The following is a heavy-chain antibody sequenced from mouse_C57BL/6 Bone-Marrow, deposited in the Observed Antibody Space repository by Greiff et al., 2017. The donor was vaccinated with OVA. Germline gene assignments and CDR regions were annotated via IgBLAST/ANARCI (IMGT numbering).Heavy chain of an antibody. D-gene: IGHD2-5*01. CDR3: ARHEDEHYSNYDWFAY. V-gene: IGHV1-62-2*01. CDR2: FYPGSGSI. Sequence: QVHVKQSGAELVKPGASVKLSCKASGYTFTEYTIHWVKQRSGQGLEWIGWFYPGSGSIKYNEKFKDKATLTADKSSSTVYMELSRLTSEDSAVYFCARHEDEHYSNYDWFAYWGQGTLVTVSA. CDR1: GYTFTEYT. J-gene: IGHJ3*01.